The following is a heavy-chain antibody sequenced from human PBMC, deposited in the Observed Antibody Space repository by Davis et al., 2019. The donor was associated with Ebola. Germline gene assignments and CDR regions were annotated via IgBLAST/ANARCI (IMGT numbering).Heavy chain of an antibody. CDR1: GFTFSGSA. D-gene: IGHD2-2*02. J-gene: IGHJ6*02. CDR3: ATAGPDIVVVPAAIPRSYYYYGMDV. CDR2: FDPKDGET. Sequence: GGSLRLSCAASGFTFSGSAMHWVRQAPGKGLEWMGGFDPKDGETIYAQKFQGRVTMTEDTSTDTAYMELSSLRSEDTAVYYCATAGPDIVVVPAAIPRSYYYYGMDVWGQGTTVTVSS. V-gene: IGHV1-24*01.